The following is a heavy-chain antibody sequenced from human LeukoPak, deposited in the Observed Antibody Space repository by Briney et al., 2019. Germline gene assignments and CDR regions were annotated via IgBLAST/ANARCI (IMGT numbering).Heavy chain of an antibody. J-gene: IGHJ4*02. CDR2: IYPGDSDT. CDR1: GYSFTSYW. D-gene: IGHD3-22*01. V-gene: IGHV5-51*01. CDR3: ARPGPTYYYDSSGYYYDY. Sequence: GESLKISCKGYGYSFTSYWIGWVRQMPGKGLEWMGIIYPGDSDTRYSPSFQGQVTISADKSISTAYLQWSSLKASDTAMYYCARPGPTYYYDSSGYYYDYWGQGTLVTVSS.